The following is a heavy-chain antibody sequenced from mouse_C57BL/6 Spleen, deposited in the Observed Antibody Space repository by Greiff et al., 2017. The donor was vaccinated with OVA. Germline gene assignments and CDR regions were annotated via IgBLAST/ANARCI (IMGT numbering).Heavy chain of an antibody. D-gene: IGHD2-3*01. V-gene: IGHV1-9*01. Sequence: QVQLQQSGAELMKPGASVKLSCKATGYTFTGYWIEWVKQRPGHGLEWIGEILPGSGSTNYNEKFKGKATFTADKSSNTAYMKLSSLTTEDSAIYYCASPIYDGYYVRYYYDYWGQGTTLTVSA. CDR1: GYTFTGYW. CDR2: ILPGSGST. CDR3: ASPIYDGYYVRYYYDY. J-gene: IGHJ2*01.